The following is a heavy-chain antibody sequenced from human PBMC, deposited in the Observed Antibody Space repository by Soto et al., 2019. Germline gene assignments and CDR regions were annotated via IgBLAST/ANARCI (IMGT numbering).Heavy chain of an antibody. CDR2: IKTDGTYA. J-gene: IGHJ4*02. V-gene: IGHV3-74*01. CDR1: GFTFSTYW. D-gene: IGHD3-22*01. CDR3: AAGGSGYYAN. Sequence: EVQLVESGGDLVQPGGSLRLSCAASGFTFSTYWMHWVRQAPGKGLLWVSRIKTDGTYATYADSVKGRFTISRDNAKNKLYRQMNRLRVEDAAVYYCAAGGSGYYANWGQGTLVTVSS.